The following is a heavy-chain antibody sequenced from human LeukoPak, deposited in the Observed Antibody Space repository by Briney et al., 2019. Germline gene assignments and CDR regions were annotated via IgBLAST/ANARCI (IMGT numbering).Heavy chain of an antibody. CDR2: IYHSGST. J-gene: IGHJ3*02. CDR1: GGSISSGGYY. D-gene: IGHD3-3*01. V-gene: IGHV4-30-2*01. CDR3: ARDRYDFWSGYPDLDAFDI. Sequence: PSETLSLTCTVSGGSISSGGYYWSWIRQPPGKGLEWIGYIYHSGSTYYNPSLKSRVTISVDRSKNQFSLKLSSVTAADTAVYYCARDRYDFWSGYPDLDAFDIWGQGTMVTVSS.